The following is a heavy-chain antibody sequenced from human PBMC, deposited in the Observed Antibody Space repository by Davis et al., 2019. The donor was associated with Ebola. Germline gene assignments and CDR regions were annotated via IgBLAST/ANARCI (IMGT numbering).Heavy chain of an antibody. CDR2: IYYSGST. Sequence: MPGGSLRLSCTVSGGSISSSSYYWGWIRQPPGKGLEWIGSIYYSGSTYYNPSLKSRVTISVDTSKNQFSLKLSSVTAADTAVYYCARHSLPYYFDYWGQGTLVTVSS. CDR3: ARHSLPYYFDY. CDR1: GGSISSSSYY. J-gene: IGHJ4*02. V-gene: IGHV4-39*01.